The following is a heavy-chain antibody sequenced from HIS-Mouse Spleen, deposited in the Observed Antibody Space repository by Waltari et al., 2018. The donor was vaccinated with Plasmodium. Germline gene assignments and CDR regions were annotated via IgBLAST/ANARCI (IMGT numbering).Heavy chain of an antibody. V-gene: IGHV4-59*08. D-gene: IGHD5-18*01. CDR2: IHYSGST. CDR3: ARLRYSYGYFDY. CDR1: GGSIRGYY. Sequence: QVQLQESGPGLVKPSETLSLTCTVSGGSIRGYYWSWIRQPPGKGLEWIGYIHYSGSTNYNPSLKSRVTISVDTSKNQFSLKLSSVTAADTAVYYCARLRYSYGYFDYWGQGTLVTVSS. J-gene: IGHJ4*02.